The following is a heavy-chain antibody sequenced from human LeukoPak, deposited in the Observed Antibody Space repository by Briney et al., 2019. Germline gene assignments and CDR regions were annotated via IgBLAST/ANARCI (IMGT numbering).Heavy chain of an antibody. V-gene: IGHV4-61*02. D-gene: IGHD2-2*01. Sequence: SETLSVTCTVSGGSISSGSYYWSWIRQPAGKGLEWIGRIYTSGSTNYNPSLKSRVTISVDTSKNQFSLKLSSVTAADTAVYYCARSPLIPAAGWFDPWGQGTLVTVSS. CDR3: ARSPLIPAAGWFDP. J-gene: IGHJ5*02. CDR2: IYTSGST. CDR1: GGSISSGSYY.